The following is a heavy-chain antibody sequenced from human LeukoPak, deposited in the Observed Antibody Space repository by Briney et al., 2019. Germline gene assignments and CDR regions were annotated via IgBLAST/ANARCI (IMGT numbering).Heavy chain of an antibody. CDR2: ISSSGSTI. CDR3: AELGITMIGGA. J-gene: IGHJ6*04. Sequence: PGGSLTLSCAASGFTFSSYEMNWVRQAPGRGLEWVSYISSSGSTIYYADSGKGRFTISRANAQNPLYLQANRLRSAAPGVYYRAELGITMIGGACGKRATVTISS. V-gene: IGHV3-48*03. D-gene: IGHD3-10*02. CDR1: GFTFSSYE.